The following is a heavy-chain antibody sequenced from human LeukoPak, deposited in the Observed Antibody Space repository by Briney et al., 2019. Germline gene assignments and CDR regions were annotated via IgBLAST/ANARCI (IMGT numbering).Heavy chain of an antibody. V-gene: IGHV1-69*05. CDR2: IIPIFGTA. Sequence: SVKVSCKASGGTLSSYAISWVRQAPGQGLEWMGGIIPIFGTANYAQKFQGRVTITTDESTSTAYMELSSLRSEDTAVYYCARWVAAAHYGPYYYMDVWGKGTTVTVSS. J-gene: IGHJ6*03. CDR3: ARWVAAAHYGPYYYMDV. CDR1: GGTLSSYA. D-gene: IGHD6-13*01.